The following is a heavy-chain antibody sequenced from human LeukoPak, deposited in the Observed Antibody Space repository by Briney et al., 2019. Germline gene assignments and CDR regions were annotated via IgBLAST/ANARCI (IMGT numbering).Heavy chain of an antibody. V-gene: IGHV1-69*13. CDR2: IIPIFGTA. CDR1: GYTFTNYG. Sequence: ASVKVSCKTSGYTFTNYGISWVRQAPGQGLEWMGGIIPIFGTANYAQKFQGRVTITADESTSTAYMGLSSLRSEDTAVYYCARNAASYYYDSSGSNWGYFDYWGQGTLVTVSS. CDR3: ARNAASYYYDSSGSNWGYFDY. D-gene: IGHD3-22*01. J-gene: IGHJ4*02.